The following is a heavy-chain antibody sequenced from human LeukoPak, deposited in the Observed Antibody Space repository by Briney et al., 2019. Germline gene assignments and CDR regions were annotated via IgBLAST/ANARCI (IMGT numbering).Heavy chain of an antibody. CDR1: GGSTSSSSYY. CDR2: IYYSGST. V-gene: IGHV4-39*07. D-gene: IGHD3-22*01. J-gene: IGHJ6*04. Sequence: SETLSLTCTVSGGSTSSSSYYWGWIRQPPGKGLEWIGSIYYSGSTYYNPSLKSRVTISVDTSKNQFSLKLSSVTAADTAVYYCARGSPRAMYYYDSSGYYYLSVWGKGTTVTVSS. CDR3: ARGSPRAMYYYDSSGYYYLSV.